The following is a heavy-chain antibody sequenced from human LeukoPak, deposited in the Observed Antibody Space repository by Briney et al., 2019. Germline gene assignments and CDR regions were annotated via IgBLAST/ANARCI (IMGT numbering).Heavy chain of an antibody. Sequence: SETLSLTCTVSGGSINNYYWSWVRQPPGEGLEWIAYIFYNGGTNYNPSLKTRVTISVDTSKNQFSLRLNSVSAADTAVYYCARHTTSGWYQVVYWGQGTLVTVSS. V-gene: IGHV4-59*08. CDR2: IFYNGGT. D-gene: IGHD6-19*01. CDR1: GGSINNYY. CDR3: ARHTTSGWYQVVY. J-gene: IGHJ4*02.